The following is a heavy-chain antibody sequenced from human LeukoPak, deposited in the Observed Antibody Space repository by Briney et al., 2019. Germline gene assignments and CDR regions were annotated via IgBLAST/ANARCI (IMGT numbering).Heavy chain of an antibody. V-gene: IGHV4-4*02. CDR1: TDSITSNW. D-gene: IGHD1-26*01. CDR2: VHKSGST. Sequence: SETLSLTCAVSTDSITSNWWSWVRQPPGKGLEWIGEVHKSGSTNYYPSLQSRVTISIDKSKNQIALELTSVTAADTAVYYCAKEIVGAPTPGAYWGQRILVTVSS. CDR3: AKEIVGAPTPGAY. J-gene: IGHJ4*02.